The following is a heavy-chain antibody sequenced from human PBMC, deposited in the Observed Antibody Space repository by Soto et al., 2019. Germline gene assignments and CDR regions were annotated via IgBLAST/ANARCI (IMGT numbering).Heavy chain of an antibody. CDR3: ARGGYSYGRDYGMDV. CDR1: GGSISNYY. D-gene: IGHD5-18*01. CDR2: IYYSGST. J-gene: IGHJ6*02. Sequence: PSETLSLTCTVSGGSISNYYWSWIRQPPGKGLEWIGYIYYSGSTNYNPSLKSRITISVDTSKNQFFLKLTSVTAADTAVYHCARGGYSYGRDYGMDVWGQGTTVTVSS. V-gene: IGHV4-59*01.